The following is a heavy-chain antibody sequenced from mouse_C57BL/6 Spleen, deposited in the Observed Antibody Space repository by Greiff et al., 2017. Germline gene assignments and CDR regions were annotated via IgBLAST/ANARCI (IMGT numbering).Heavy chain of an antibody. CDR3: AKYYYGSSYVGAMDY. J-gene: IGHJ4*01. CDR2: IRSGSSTI. Sequence: EVQGVESGGGLVKPGGSLKLSCAASGFTFSDYGMHWVRQAPEKGLEWVAYIRSGSSTIYYADTVKGRFTISRDNAKNTLFLQMTSLRSEDTAMYYCAKYYYGSSYVGAMDYWGQGTSVTVSS. CDR1: GFTFSDYG. V-gene: IGHV5-17*01. D-gene: IGHD1-1*01.